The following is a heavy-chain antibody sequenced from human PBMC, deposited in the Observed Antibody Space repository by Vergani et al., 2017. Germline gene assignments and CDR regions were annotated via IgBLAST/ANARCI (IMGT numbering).Heavy chain of an antibody. J-gene: IGHJ3*02. CDR3: ARATYYDILTGYYGAFDI. CDR2: INPSGGST. D-gene: IGHD3-9*01. CDR1: GYTFTSYY. V-gene: IGHV1-46*01. Sequence: QVQLVQSGAEVKKPGASVKVSCKASGYTFTSYYMHWVRQAPGQGLEWMGIINPSGGSTSYAQKFQGRVTMTRDTSTSTVYMELSSLRSEDTAVYYCARATYYDILTGYYGAFDIWGQGTMVTVSS.